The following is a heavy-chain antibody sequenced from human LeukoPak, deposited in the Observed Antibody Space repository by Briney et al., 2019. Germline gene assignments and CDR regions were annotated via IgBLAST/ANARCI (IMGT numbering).Heavy chain of an antibody. V-gene: IGHV1-2*02. Sequence: ASVKVSCKASGYSFTNYYMHWMRQAPGQGLEWMGWINPNSGGTNYAQKFQDRVTMTRDTSISTVYMELSRLTSDDSAMYYCTRAPRDAYNPVYWGQGTLVIVSS. J-gene: IGHJ4*02. D-gene: IGHD5-24*01. CDR2: INPNSGGT. CDR1: GYSFTNYY. CDR3: TRAPRDAYNPVY.